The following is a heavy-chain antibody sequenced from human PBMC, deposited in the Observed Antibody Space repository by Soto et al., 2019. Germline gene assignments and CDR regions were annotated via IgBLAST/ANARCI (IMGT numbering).Heavy chain of an antibody. Sequence: WGSRRLSCAASGFPFSSYAMSWVRQAPGKGLEWVSAISVSVGSTYYADSVKGRFTISRDNSKKTLYLQMNSLRAEDTAVYYCAKVPRRTLATIALDWCDRWGKGTLVTVSS. D-gene: IGHD5-12*01. CDR3: AKVPRRTLATIALDWCDR. J-gene: IGHJ5*02. CDR2: ISVSVGST. V-gene: IGHV3-23*01. CDR1: GFPFSSYA.